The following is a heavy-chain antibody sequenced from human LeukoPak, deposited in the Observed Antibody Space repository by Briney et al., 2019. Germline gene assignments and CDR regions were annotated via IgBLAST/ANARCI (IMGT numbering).Heavy chain of an antibody. CDR3: ATPATTSRRASGSYYWVDY. D-gene: IGHD1-26*01. Sequence: ASGVASSTVCGFTFTIYDINWVRRATGQGLEWRGWMSSKSGNAGYAQKFQGRVTMTSYTSISTAYMELSSMGSEDTAVYYCATPATTSRRASGSYYWVDYWGQGTLVTVSS. V-gene: IGHV1-8*01. CDR1: GFTFTIYD. CDR2: MSSKSGNA. J-gene: IGHJ4*02.